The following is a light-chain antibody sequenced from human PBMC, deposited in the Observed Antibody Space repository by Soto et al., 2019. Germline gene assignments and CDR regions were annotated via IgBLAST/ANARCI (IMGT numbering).Light chain of an antibody. Sequence: DIQMTQSPSSVSASVGDRVTITCRASQDINSWLAWYQQKPGKAPKLLIYAASSLQGGVPSRFSGSGSGTDFTLTISSLQPEDFATYYCQQANTFPPLTFGGGTKVEIK. CDR2: AAS. CDR3: QQANTFPPLT. J-gene: IGKJ4*01. V-gene: IGKV1-12*01. CDR1: QDINSW.